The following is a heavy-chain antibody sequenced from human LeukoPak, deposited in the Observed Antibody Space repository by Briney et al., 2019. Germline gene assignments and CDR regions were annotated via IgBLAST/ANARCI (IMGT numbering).Heavy chain of an antibody. CDR1: GGSISSYY. J-gene: IGHJ4*02. Sequence: PSETLSLTCTVSGGSISSYYWSWIRQPPGKGLEWIGYISYSGSANYNPSLKSRVTISVGTPKNQFSLKLSSVTAADTAVYYCARAPRGGMVTQFDYWGQGTLATDS. D-gene: IGHD2-21*02. V-gene: IGHV4-59*01. CDR2: ISYSGSA. CDR3: ARAPRGGMVTQFDY.